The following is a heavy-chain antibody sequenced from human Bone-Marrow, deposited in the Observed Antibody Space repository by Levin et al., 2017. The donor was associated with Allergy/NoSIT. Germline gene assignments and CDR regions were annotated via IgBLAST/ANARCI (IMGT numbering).Heavy chain of an antibody. CDR1: GFPFSDYH. J-gene: IGHJ3*01. D-gene: IGHD6-25*01. CDR3: ARDRLGARAFDL. CDR2: ITDSGTFI. V-gene: IGHV3-11*05. Sequence: PGGSLRLSCEASGFPFSDYHMTWIRQAPGKGQEWVAYITDSGTFIRYEDSVRGRFTISRDNAKNSLYHQMDSLRVEDTAVYYCARDRLGARAFDLWGQGTMVTVSS.